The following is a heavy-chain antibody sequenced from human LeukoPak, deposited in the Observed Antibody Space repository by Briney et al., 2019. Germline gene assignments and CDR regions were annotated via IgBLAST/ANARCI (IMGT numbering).Heavy chain of an antibody. V-gene: IGHV1-2*02. CDR1: GYTFTDYY. D-gene: IGHD2-2*01. CDR2: INPNSGAT. Sequence: GASVKVSCEASGYTFTDYYIHWVRQAPGQGLEWLGWINPNSGATNYAQKLQGRVTMTRDTSFSTAYMELSRLTSDDTAMYYCARTYMPLYYYYYYMDVWGKGTTVTVSS. J-gene: IGHJ6*03. CDR3: ARTYMPLYYYYYYMDV.